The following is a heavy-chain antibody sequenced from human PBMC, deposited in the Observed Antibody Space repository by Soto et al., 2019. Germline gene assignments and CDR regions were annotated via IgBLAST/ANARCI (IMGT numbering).Heavy chain of an antibody. D-gene: IGHD3-3*01. CDR2: INHTGGT. J-gene: IGHJ5*02. V-gene: IGHV4-34*01. CDR1: GGSVNGYY. Sequence: ETLSLTCAVYGGSVNGYYWNWIRQPPGKGLEWIGEINHTGGTHYNPSLKSRATMSVDTSKNQFSLRLSSVTAADTAIYYCATRITVFGLLIPPFDPWGQGTQVTVSS. CDR3: ATRITVFGLLIPPFDP.